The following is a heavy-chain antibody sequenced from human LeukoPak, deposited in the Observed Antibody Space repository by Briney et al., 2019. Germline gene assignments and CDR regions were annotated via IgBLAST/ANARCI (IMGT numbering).Heavy chain of an antibody. D-gene: IGHD3-9*01. Sequence: GGSLRLSCAASGFMFSSNWMSWVRLAPGKGLEWVANIKQDGSETYYVDSVKGRFTISRDNDKNSVYLQMGSLRVEDTAVYYCVRGFDGTNAFDLWGQGTMVTVSS. CDR3: VRGFDGTNAFDL. J-gene: IGHJ3*01. CDR2: IKQDGSET. V-gene: IGHV3-7*01. CDR1: GFMFSSNW.